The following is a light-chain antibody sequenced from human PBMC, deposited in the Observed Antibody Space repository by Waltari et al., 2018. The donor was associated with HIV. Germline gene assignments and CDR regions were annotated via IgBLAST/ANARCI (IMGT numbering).Light chain of an antibody. J-gene: IGKJ2*01. CDR3: QHSNNWPRTYT. V-gene: IGKV3-15*01. Sequence: EIMLTQSPATLSLSPGERATLSCRASQSVTSNLAWYQQKPGQAPRLLIYGTSTRATGIPARFSGSGSGTDFTLTISSLQSEDFAVYYCQHSNNWPRTYTFGQGTKLEI. CDR2: GTS. CDR1: QSVTSN.